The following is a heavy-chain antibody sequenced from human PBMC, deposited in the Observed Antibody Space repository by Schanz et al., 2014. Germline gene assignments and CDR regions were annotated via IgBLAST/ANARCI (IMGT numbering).Heavy chain of an antibody. Sequence: EVQLVESGGGLVKPGGSLRLSCAASGFTVSNNYMSWVRQPPGKGLEWVSVLYNNGAAYYAESVRGRFAISRDNLKNTVYLQMNSLRAGDTAVYYCAKDGRLPYYGTGSDFDYWGQGTLVAVSS. D-gene: IGHD3-22*01. CDR1: GFTVSNNY. CDR3: AKDGRLPYYGTGSDFDY. V-gene: IGHV3-66*01. J-gene: IGHJ4*02. CDR2: LYNNGAA.